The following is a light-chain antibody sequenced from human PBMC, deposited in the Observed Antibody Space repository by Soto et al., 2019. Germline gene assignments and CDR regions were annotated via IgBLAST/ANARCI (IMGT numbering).Light chain of an antibody. CDR2: DAS. V-gene: IGKV3-15*01. J-gene: IGKJ3*01. CDR3: QQYNNWPPFT. CDR1: QSVSSN. Sequence: EIVMTQSPATLSVSPGERATHSCRASQSVSSNLVWYQQKPGQAPRLLIYDASTRVTGTPARFSGSGSGTEFTLTISSLQSEDFAVYYCQQYNNWPPFTFGPGTKVDIK.